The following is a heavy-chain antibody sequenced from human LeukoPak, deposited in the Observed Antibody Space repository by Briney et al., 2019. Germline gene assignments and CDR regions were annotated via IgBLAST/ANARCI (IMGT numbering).Heavy chain of an antibody. D-gene: IGHD2-2*01. CDR1: GYTFTSYG. CDR3: ARARGYCSSTSCHGAFDI. J-gene: IGHJ3*02. CDR2: ISGYNGNT. Sequence: GASVKVSCKASGYTFTSYGISWVRQAPGQGLEWMGWISGYNGNTNYAQKLQGRVTMTTDTSTSTAYMELRSLRSDDTAVYYCARARGYCSSTSCHGAFDIWGQGTMVTVSS. V-gene: IGHV1-18*01.